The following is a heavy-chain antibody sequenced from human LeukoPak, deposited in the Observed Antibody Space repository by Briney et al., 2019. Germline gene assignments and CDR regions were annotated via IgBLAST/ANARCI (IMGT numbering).Heavy chain of an antibody. V-gene: IGHV4-34*01. Sequence: PSETLSLTCADYGGSFSGSYWSWIRQPPGKRLEWIGEINHSGSTNYDSSLESRVTISVETSKNQFSLKLSSVTVADTAVYYCVREVYRKGYGDYGGFDPWGQGTLVTVSS. CDR3: VREVYRKGYGDYGGFDP. D-gene: IGHD4-17*01. CDR2: INHSGST. CDR1: GGSFSGSY. J-gene: IGHJ5*02.